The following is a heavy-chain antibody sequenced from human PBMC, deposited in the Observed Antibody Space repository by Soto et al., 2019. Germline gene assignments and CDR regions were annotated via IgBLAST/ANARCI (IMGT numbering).Heavy chain of an antibody. CDR3: ARDPNRGYGMDV. V-gene: IGHV1-69*13. D-gene: IGHD5-12*01. CDR2: IIPIFGTA. Sequence: SVKVSCKASGRTFSSYAISWVRQAPGQVLEWMGGIIPIFGTANYAQKFQGRVTITADESTSTAYMELSSLRSEDTAVYYCARDPNRGYGMDVWGQGTTVTVSS. CDR1: GRTFSSYA. J-gene: IGHJ6*02.